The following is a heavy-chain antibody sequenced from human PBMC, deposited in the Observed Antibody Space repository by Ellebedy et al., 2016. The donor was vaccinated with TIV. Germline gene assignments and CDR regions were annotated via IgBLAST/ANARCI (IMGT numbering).Heavy chain of an antibody. CDR3: ARGAYLGYWYFDL. Sequence: GESLKISCAASGFTFINYWMSWVRQAPGKGLEWLANMKQDGSEKYYVDSVKGRFTISRDNAENSLYLQMNSLRAEDTAVYYCARGAYLGYWYFDLWGRGTLVTVSS. CDR2: MKQDGSEK. V-gene: IGHV3-7*01. CDR1: GFTFINYW. J-gene: IGHJ2*01.